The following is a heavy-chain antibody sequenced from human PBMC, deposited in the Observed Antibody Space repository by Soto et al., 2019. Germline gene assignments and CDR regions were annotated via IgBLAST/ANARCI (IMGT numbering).Heavy chain of an antibody. CDR3: ARTEYSSSSAFDY. J-gene: IGHJ4*02. D-gene: IGHD6-6*01. CDR1: GGTFSSYA. CDR2: IIPIFGTA. Sequence: SVKVSCKASGGTFSSYAISWVRQAPGQGLEWMGGIIPIFGTANYAQKFQGRVTITADESTSTAYMELSSRRSEDTAVYYCARTEYSSSSAFDYWGQGTLVTVSS. V-gene: IGHV1-69*13.